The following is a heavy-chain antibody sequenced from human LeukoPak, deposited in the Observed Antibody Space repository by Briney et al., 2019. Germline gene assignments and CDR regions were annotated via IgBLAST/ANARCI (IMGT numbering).Heavy chain of an antibody. J-gene: IGHJ6*02. Sequence: PGGSLRLSCAASGFSFSMYWMSWVRQAPGKGLEWLANIKEDGTGKNHVDSVKGRFTISRDNAKNSLYLQMDGLRAEDTAVYYCAREIPQQLVAMDVWGQGTTVTVSS. D-gene: IGHD6-13*01. V-gene: IGHV3-7*04. CDR1: GFSFSMYW. CDR3: AREIPQQLVAMDV. CDR2: IKEDGTGK.